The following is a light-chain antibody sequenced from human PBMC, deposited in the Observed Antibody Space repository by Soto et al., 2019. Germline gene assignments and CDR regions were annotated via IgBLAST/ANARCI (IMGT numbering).Light chain of an antibody. J-gene: IGLJ3*02. Sequence: QSALTQSASASGSPGQSVTISCTGTSSDVGNYKYVSWYQQHPGKAPKLMIYEVSKRPSGVPDRFSGSKSGNTASLTVSGLQAEDEADYYCSSYAGSNNWVFGGGTKLTVL. V-gene: IGLV2-8*01. CDR3: SSYAGSNNWV. CDR1: SSDVGNYKY. CDR2: EVS.